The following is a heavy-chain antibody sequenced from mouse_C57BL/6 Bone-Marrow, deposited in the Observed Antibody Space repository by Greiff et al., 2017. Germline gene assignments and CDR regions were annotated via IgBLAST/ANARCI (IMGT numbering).Heavy chain of an antibody. V-gene: IGHV5-4*01. Sequence: EVQLMESGGGLVKPGGSLKLSCAASGFTFSSYAMSWVRQTPEKRLEWVATISDGGSYTYYPDNVKGRFTISRDNAKNNLYLQMSHLKSEDTAMYYCARGGLPYYAMDYWGQGTSVTVSS. D-gene: IGHD2-2*01. J-gene: IGHJ4*01. CDR1: GFTFSSYA. CDR2: ISDGGSYT. CDR3: ARGGLPYYAMDY.